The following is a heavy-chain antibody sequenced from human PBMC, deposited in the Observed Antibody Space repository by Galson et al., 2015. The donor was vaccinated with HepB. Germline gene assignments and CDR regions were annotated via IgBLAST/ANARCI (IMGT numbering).Heavy chain of an antibody. Sequence: SLRLSCAASGFTFSSYSMNWVRQAPGKGLEWVSSISSSSSYIYYADSVKGRFTISRDNAKNSLYLQMNSLRAEDTAVYYCARDRGGFWELRPLYFDYWGQGTLVTVSS. CDR2: ISSSSSYI. D-gene: IGHD1-26*01. V-gene: IGHV3-21*01. CDR1: GFTFSSYS. J-gene: IGHJ4*02. CDR3: ARDRGGFWELRPLYFDY.